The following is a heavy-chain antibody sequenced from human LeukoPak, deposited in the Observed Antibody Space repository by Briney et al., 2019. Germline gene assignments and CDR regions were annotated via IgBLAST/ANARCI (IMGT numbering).Heavy chain of an antibody. CDR3: ARLYPSIPVAGSGNCFDS. CDR1: GYTFTDHY. J-gene: IGHJ4*02. V-gene: IGHV1-2*02. Sequence: ASVRVSCKASGYTFTDHYMHWVRQAPGQGLEHMGWINPNSGDMKYAQKFQGRVTITRDTSINTAYMELRSLRSDDTAVYYCARLYPSIPVAGSGNCFDSWGQGTLVTVSS. D-gene: IGHD6-19*01. CDR2: INPNSGDM.